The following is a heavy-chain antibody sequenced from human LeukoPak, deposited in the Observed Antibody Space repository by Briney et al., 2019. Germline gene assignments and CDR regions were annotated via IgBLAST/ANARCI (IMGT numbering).Heavy chain of an antibody. CDR2: IWYDGSNK. CDR3: ARGPMVRGVLIHFDY. V-gene: IGHV3-33*01. D-gene: IGHD3-10*01. J-gene: IGHJ4*02. Sequence: PGGSLRLSCAASGFTFSSYGVHWVRQAPGKGLEWVAVIWYDGSNKYYADSVKGRFTISRDNSKNTLYLQMGSLRAEDMAVYYCARGPMVRGVLIHFDYWGQGTLVTVSS. CDR1: GFTFSSYG.